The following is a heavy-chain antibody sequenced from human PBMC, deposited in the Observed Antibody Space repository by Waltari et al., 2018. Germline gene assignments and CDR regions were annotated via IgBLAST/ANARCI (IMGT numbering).Heavy chain of an antibody. Sequence: QVQLQESGPGLVKPSETLSLPCTVSGGSISSYYWSWIRQPPGKGLEWIGYIYYSGSTNYNPSLKSRVTISVDTSKNQFSLKLSSVTAADTAVYYCARLVRGDGYFDYWGQGTLVTVSS. V-gene: IGHV4-59*01. CDR2: IYYSGST. CDR1: GGSISSYY. CDR3: ARLVRGDGYFDY. J-gene: IGHJ4*02. D-gene: IGHD3-10*01.